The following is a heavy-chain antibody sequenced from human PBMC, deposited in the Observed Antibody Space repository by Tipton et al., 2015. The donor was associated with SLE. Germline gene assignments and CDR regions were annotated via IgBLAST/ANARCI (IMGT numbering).Heavy chain of an antibody. CDR3: ARTIFGAHAFDI. CDR1: GGSFSGYY. Sequence: TLSLTCAVYGGSFSGYYWSWIRQPPGKGLEWIGEINHSGSTNYNPSLKSRVTISVDTSKNQFSLKLSSVTAAGTAVYYCARTIFGAHAFDIWGQGTMVTVSS. D-gene: IGHD3-3*01. V-gene: IGHV4-34*01. J-gene: IGHJ3*02. CDR2: INHSGST.